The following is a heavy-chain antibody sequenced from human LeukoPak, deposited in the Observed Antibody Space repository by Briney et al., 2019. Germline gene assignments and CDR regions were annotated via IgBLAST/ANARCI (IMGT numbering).Heavy chain of an antibody. CDR2: INERASII. CDR3: VRDLILVWTPGDDFDH. Sequence: GGSLRLSCAASGFTFSNYWMHWVRQAPGKGLEWVSRINERASIISYADSVKGRFTISRENARNTLYLQMNSLTAEDTAVYYCVRDLILVWTPGDDFDHWGQGTLVTVSS. D-gene: IGHD3-16*01. CDR1: GFTFSNYW. J-gene: IGHJ4*02. V-gene: IGHV3-74*01.